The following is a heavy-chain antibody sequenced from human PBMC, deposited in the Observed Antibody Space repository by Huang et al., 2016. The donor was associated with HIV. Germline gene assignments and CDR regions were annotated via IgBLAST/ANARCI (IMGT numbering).Heavy chain of an antibody. CDR3: ARDPYYSNRWKRNDASFL. J-gene: IGHJ3*01. Sequence: QVQLVQSGGEVMQPGASVRVSCKASGYDFGSYGMGWVRQAPGQGLEWLGWIGSDRRDTSSAQKFQGRVTMTTDTSTTTTYMELRSLRSDDTAMYYCARDPYYSNRWKRNDASFLWGQGTMITVSS. V-gene: IGHV1-18*01. CDR1: GYDFGSYG. CDR2: IGSDRRDT. D-gene: IGHD4-4*01.